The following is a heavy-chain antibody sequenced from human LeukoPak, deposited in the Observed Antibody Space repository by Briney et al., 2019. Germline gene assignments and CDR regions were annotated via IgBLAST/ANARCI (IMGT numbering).Heavy chain of an antibody. CDR3: TRLLYYYDSTIYQRYFDY. Sequence: GGSLRLSSAASGFTVSSNYMNWVRQAPGKGLEWVSIIYSGGNTYYADSVKGRFTISRDNSQNTLYLQMNSLRPEDTAVYYCTRLLYYYDSTIYQRYFDYWGQGTLVTVSS. CDR1: GFTVSSNY. V-gene: IGHV3-53*01. J-gene: IGHJ4*02. CDR2: IYSGGNT. D-gene: IGHD3-22*01.